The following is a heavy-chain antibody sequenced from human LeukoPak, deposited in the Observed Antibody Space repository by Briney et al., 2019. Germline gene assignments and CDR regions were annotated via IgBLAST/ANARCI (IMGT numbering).Heavy chain of an antibody. D-gene: IGHD1-14*01. CDR3: MRDAPGSNTGDY. V-gene: IGHV3-48*03. CDR1: GFTFTDYE. CDR2: INIDGGRI. Sequence: PGGSLRLSCAASGFTFTDYEMNWVRQAPGKGLEWLSFINIDGGRILYADSVKGRFTISRDDDKNSVYFQMHSLRSEDTAIYYCMRDAPGSNTGDYWGQGTLVTVSS. J-gene: IGHJ4*02.